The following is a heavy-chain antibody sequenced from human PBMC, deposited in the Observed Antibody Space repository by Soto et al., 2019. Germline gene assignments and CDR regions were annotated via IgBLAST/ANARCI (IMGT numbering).Heavy chain of an antibody. D-gene: IGHD1-1*01. J-gene: IGHJ4*02. CDR2: KNPSTGNS. Sequence: QVQLVQSGAEVRKPGASVKVSCEASGYTFTSYDIYWVRQATGQGLEWMGWKNPSTGNSGYAQKCQGRVTMTSDPSISTAHMELSSLRSEDTAVYYCARRAETNGWNGFGADKYYFDFWGQGTLVTVSS. CDR3: ARRAETNGWNGFGADKYYFDF. CDR1: GYTFTSYD. V-gene: IGHV1-8*01.